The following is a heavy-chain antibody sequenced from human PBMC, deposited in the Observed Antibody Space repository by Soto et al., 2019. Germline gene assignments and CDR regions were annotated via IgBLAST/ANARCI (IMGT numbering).Heavy chain of an antibody. Sequence: SETLSLTFTISGCPFTIGLYYWTWIRHHPVKGLEWIGYIYSRGNNYYNPSFKSRLSIAVDTSKSQFSLSLSPVTAADTAVYYWARARSGSYFVLEHWGLGTQVNVSS. J-gene: IGHJ4*02. D-gene: IGHD1-26*01. V-gene: IGHV4-31*03. CDR2: IYSRGNN. CDR1: GCPFTIGLYY. CDR3: ARARSGSYFVLEH.